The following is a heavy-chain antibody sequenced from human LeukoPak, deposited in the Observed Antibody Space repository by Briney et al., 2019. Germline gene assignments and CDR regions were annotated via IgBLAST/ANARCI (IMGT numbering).Heavy chain of an antibody. CDR1: GYTFTGYY. D-gene: IGHD6-6*01. J-gene: IGHJ4*02. CDR2: INPNSGGT. Sequence: ASVKVSCKASGYTFTGYYMHWVRQAPGQGLEWMGWINPNSGGTNYARKFQGRVTMTRDTSISTAYMELSRLRSDDTAVYYCAREYSSSSRPFDYWGQGTLVTVSS. CDR3: AREYSSSSRPFDY. V-gene: IGHV1-2*02.